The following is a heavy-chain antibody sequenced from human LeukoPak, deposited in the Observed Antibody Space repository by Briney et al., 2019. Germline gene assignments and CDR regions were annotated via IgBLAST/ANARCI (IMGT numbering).Heavy chain of an antibody. V-gene: IGHV4-34*01. D-gene: IGHD4-11*01. Sequence: SETLSLTCAVYGGSFSGYYWSWIRQPPGKGLEWIGEINHSGSTNYNPSLKSRVTISVDTSKNQFSLKVTSVTTADTAVYYCARVDSTVTDYWGQGTLVTVSS. CDR1: GGSFSGYY. CDR2: INHSGST. J-gene: IGHJ4*02. CDR3: ARVDSTVTDY.